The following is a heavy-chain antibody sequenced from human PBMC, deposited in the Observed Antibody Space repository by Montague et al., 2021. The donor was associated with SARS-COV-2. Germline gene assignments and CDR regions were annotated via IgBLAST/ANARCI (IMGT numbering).Heavy chain of an antibody. J-gene: IGHJ4*02. Sequence: SLRLSCVASGFSFSDYGMHWLRQAPGKGLEWVAVIWSHGSNTDYADSVKGRFTISRDDSKSGLYLQMSSLRGDDTAVYYCARDRGRLQWFFQFDYWGQGSLVTVSS. CDR3: ARDRGRLQWFFQFDY. CDR1: GFSFSDYG. D-gene: IGHD3-3*01. V-gene: IGHV3-33*01. CDR2: IWSHGSNT.